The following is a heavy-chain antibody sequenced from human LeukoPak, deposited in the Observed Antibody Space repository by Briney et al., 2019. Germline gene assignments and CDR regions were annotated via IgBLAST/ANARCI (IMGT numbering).Heavy chain of an antibody. CDR3: AREFSTSCSPADY. CDR1: GGSFSGYY. Sequence: SETLSLTCAVYGGSFSGYYWSWIRQPPGKGLEWIGDINHSGSTNYNPSLKSRVTISVDTSKNQFSLKLSSVTAADTAVYYCAREFSTSCSPADYWGQGTLVTVSS. J-gene: IGHJ4*02. D-gene: IGHD2-2*01. V-gene: IGHV4-34*01. CDR2: INHSGST.